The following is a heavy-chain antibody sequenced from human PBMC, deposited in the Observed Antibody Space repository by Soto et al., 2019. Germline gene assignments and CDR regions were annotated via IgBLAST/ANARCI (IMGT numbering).Heavy chain of an antibody. V-gene: IGHV3-53*01. Sequence: EVQLVESGGGLIQPGGSLRLSCAASGFPASSPYLTWVRQAPGKGLEGVAILYTGIDTVYAGSVKGLFTISRDSSNNTFYRQMNSLRAEDTAMYFCAISRYTGTYSGRFLDYWVQGSLVTVSS. D-gene: IGHD1-26*01. CDR3: AISRYTGTYSGRFLDY. J-gene: IGHJ4*02. CDR2: LYTGIDT. CDR1: GFPASSPY.